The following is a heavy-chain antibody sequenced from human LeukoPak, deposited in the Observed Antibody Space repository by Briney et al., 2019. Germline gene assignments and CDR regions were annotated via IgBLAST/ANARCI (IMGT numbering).Heavy chain of an antibody. CDR2: IHPNSGAT. CDR3: TKINELCDSSFDP. Sequence: ASVKVSCKASGYTFTGYYMHWVRQAPGQGLEWMGWIHPNSGATNYVQKFQGRVTMTRDTSTSTAYMELSRLRSDDTAVYYCTKINELCDSSFDPWGQGTLVTVSS. V-gene: IGHV1-2*02. J-gene: IGHJ5*02. CDR1: GYTFTGYY. D-gene: IGHD3-16*01.